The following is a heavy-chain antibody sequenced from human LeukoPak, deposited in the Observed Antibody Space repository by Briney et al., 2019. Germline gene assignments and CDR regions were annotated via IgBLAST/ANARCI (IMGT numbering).Heavy chain of an antibody. Sequence: SETLSLTCTVSGGSISSYYWSWIRQPPGKGLEWIGYIYYSGSTNYNPSLKSRVTISVDTSKNQFSLKLSSVTAADTAVYYCARVRTAAGIDGWFDPWGQGTLVTVSS. V-gene: IGHV4-59*08. J-gene: IGHJ5*02. D-gene: IGHD6-13*01. CDR2: IYYSGST. CDR1: GGSISSYY. CDR3: ARVRTAAGIDGWFDP.